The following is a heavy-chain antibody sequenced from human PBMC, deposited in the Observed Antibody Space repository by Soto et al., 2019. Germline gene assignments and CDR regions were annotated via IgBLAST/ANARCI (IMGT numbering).Heavy chain of an antibody. J-gene: IGHJ6*04. CDR1: GGTFSSYA. CDR3: ASDYDFPADPDYYYGMDV. Sequence: QVQLVQSGAEVKKPGSSVKVSCKASGGTFSSYAISWVRQAPGQGLEWMGGIIPIFGTANYAQKFQGRVTITADDSTRTAYMELSSLRSEDTAVYYCASDYDFPADPDYYYGMDVWGKGTAVTVSA. CDR2: IIPIFGTA. V-gene: IGHV1-69*12. D-gene: IGHD3-3*01.